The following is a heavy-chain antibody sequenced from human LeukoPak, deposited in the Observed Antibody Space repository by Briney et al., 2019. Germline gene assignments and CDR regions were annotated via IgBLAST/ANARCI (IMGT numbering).Heavy chain of an antibody. CDR3: ARAVVPAASYYYYYYMDV. CDR1: GGSISSSSYY. Sequence: SETLSLTCTVSGGSISSSSYYWGWIRQPPGKGLESIGSIYYSGSAYYNPSLKSRVTISVDTSKNQFSLKLSSVTAADTAVYYCARAVVPAASYYYYYYMDVWGKGTTVTISS. V-gene: IGHV4-39*07. D-gene: IGHD2-2*01. CDR2: IYYSGSA. J-gene: IGHJ6*03.